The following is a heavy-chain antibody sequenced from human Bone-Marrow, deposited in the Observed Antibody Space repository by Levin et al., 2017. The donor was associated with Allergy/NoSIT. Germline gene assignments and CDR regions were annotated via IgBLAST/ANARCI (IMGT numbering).Heavy chain of an antibody. CDR2: IGPDGSQK. CDR1: GFAFSNYW. D-gene: IGHD1-14*01. J-gene: IGHJ4*02. Sequence: QSGGSLRLSCVASGFAFSNYWMSWVRQAPGKGLEWVANIGPDGSQKFYVDSVKGRFTISRDNAKNSLSLQMNSLRAEDTAVYYCARSEDFWGQGTLVTVSS. CDR3: ARSEDF. V-gene: IGHV3-7*03.